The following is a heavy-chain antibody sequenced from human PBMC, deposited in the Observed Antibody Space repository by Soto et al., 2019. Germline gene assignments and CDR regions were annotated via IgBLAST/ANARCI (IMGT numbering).Heavy chain of an antibody. J-gene: IGHJ3*02. CDR3: AITPYSTYYDFWSGYFPNAFDI. D-gene: IGHD3-3*01. CDR2: INTNTGNP. V-gene: IGHV7-4-1*01. CDR1: GYTFTSYA. Sequence: QVQLVQSGSELKKPGASVKVSCKASGYTFTSYAMNWVRQAPGQGLEWMGWINTNTGNPTYAQGFTGRFVFSLDTSVSTAYLQICSLKAEDTAVYYCAITPYSTYYDFWSGYFPNAFDIWGQGTMVTVSS.